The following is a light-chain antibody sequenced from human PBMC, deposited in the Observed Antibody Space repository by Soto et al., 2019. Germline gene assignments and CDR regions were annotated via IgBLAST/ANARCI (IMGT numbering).Light chain of an antibody. V-gene: IGKV3-15*01. Sequence: EIVKTQSPATLTVSPGERATLSCRASQSVGSDLVWYQQTPGQAPRLLIYGASSRATGVPARFSGSGSGTDFTLTISSLEPEDFAVYYCHQYDSWTFGQGTKVDI. J-gene: IGKJ1*01. CDR3: HQYDSWT. CDR2: GAS. CDR1: QSVGSD.